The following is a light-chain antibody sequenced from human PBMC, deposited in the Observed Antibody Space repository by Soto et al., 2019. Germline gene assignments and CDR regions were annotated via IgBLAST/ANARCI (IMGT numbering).Light chain of an antibody. Sequence: EIVMTQSPATLSVSPGERATLSCRASQSVSSNLAWYQQKPGQAPRLLIYGASTRATGIPARFSGSGSGTEFTLTISSLQSEDFATYYCQQLNYYPITFGQGTRLEI. CDR3: QQLNYYPIT. CDR2: GAS. V-gene: IGKV3-15*01. CDR1: QSVSSN. J-gene: IGKJ5*01.